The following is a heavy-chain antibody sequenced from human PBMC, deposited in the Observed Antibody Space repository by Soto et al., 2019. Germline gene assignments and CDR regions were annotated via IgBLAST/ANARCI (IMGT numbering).Heavy chain of an antibody. D-gene: IGHD2-2*01. Sequence: SETLSLTCTVSGGSISSYYWSWIRQPAGEGLEWIGRIYTSGSTNYNPSLKSRVTMSVDTSKNQFSLKLSSVTAADTAVYYCARACSSNSCYDVFDYWGQGTLVTVSS. CDR1: GGSISSYY. CDR3: ARACSSNSCYDVFDY. V-gene: IGHV4-4*07. CDR2: IYTSGST. J-gene: IGHJ4*02.